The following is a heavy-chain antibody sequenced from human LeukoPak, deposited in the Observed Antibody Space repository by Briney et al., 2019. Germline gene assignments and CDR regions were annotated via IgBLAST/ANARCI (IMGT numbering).Heavy chain of an antibody. D-gene: IGHD5-18*01. V-gene: IGHV3-64*01. CDR1: GFTFSSYA. Sequence: GGSLRLSCAASGFTFSSYAMHWVRQAPGKGLEYVSAISSNGGSTYYANSVKGRFTISRDNPKNTLYLQMGSLRAEDMAVYYCARESHSYGDYWGQGTLVTVSS. J-gene: IGHJ4*02. CDR3: ARESHSYGDY. CDR2: ISSNGGST.